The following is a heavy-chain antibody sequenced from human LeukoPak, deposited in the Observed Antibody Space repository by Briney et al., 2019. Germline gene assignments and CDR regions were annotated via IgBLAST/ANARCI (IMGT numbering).Heavy chain of an antibody. CDR3: ASLYYDSSALRVFDS. CDR2: IYYNGIT. CDR1: GGSISSGDYY. D-gene: IGHD3-22*01. Sequence: PSQTLSLTCTVSGGSISSGDYYWSWLRQPPGKGLEWIGYIYYNGITYYNPSLKSRVTISLDTSKNLFSLNLNSVTAADTAVYYCASLYYDSSALRVFDSWGQGTLVTVSS. J-gene: IGHJ4*02. V-gene: IGHV4-30-4*01.